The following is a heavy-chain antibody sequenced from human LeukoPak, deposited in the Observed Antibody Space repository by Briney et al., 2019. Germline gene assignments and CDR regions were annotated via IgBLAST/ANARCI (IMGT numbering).Heavy chain of an antibody. Sequence: PGGSLRLSCSASGFTFSDHAMHWVRQAPGKGLEWVTVISYHARDQFYADSVKGRFTVSRDNSRNILYLQMNSLRVEDSAVYYCAAQPCINGICYLDYWGQGALVTVSS. CDR3: AAQPCINGICYLDY. CDR2: ISYHARDQ. D-gene: IGHD2-8*01. V-gene: IGHV3-30*04. J-gene: IGHJ4*02. CDR1: GFTFSDHA.